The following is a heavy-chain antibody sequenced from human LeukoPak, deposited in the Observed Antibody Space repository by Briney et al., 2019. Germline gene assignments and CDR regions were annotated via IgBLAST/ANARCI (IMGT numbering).Heavy chain of an antibody. CDR1: GFTFSDYY. J-gene: IGHJ4*02. V-gene: IGHV3-11*01. CDR3: ARNVLLWFGESTSASY. Sequence: GGSLRLPCAASGFTFSDYYMSWIRQAPGKGLEWVSYISSSGSTIYYADSVKGRFTISRDNAKNSLYLQMNSLRAEDTAVYYCARNVLLWFGESTSASYWGQGTLVTVSS. D-gene: IGHD3-10*01. CDR2: ISSSGSTI.